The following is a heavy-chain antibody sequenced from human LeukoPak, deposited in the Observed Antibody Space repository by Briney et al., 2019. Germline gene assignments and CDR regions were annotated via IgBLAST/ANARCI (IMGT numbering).Heavy chain of an antibody. CDR1: GGSIGTNY. J-gene: IGHJ5*02. CDR2: IYYTGAT. Sequence: PSETLSLTCTVSGGSIGTNYWTWIRQPPGKGLEYIGYIYYTGATNYNPSLKSRVTISVDTSKNQFSLKLSSVTAADTAVYYCARWRGPLWFGELRGRGFDPWGQGTLVTVSS. V-gene: IGHV4-59*12. D-gene: IGHD3-10*01. CDR3: ARWRGPLWFGELRGRGFDP.